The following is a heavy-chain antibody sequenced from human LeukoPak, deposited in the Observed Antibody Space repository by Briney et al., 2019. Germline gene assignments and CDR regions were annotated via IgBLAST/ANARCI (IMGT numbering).Heavy chain of an antibody. V-gene: IGHV1-3*03. D-gene: IGHD1-26*01. CDR1: GYTFTSYA. Sequence: ASVKVSCKASGYTFTSYAMHWVRQAPGQRLEWMGWINAGNGNTKYSQDFQGRVTITRDTSASTAYMELSSLRSEDKAVYFCARDSGSYHDDAFDIWGQGTMVTVSS. CDR3: ARDSGSYHDDAFDI. CDR2: INAGNGNT. J-gene: IGHJ3*02.